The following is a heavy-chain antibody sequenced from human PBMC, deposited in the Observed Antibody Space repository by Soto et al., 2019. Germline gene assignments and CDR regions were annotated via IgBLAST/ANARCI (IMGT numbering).Heavy chain of an antibody. V-gene: IGHV3-33*01. Sequence: GGSLRLSCAASGFTFSSYGMHWVRQAPGKGLEWVAVIWYDGSNKYYADSVKGRFTISRDNSKNTLYLQMNSLRAEDTAVYYCARDSDGGNSLEDYWGQGTLVTVSS. CDR3: ARDSDGGNSLEDY. D-gene: IGHD2-21*02. CDR1: GFTFSSYG. CDR2: IWYDGSNK. J-gene: IGHJ4*02.